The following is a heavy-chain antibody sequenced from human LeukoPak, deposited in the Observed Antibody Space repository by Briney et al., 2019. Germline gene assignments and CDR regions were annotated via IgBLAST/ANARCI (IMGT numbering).Heavy chain of an antibody. J-gene: IGHJ3*02. Sequence: SQTLSLTCAVSGGSISSGGYSWSWIRQPPGKGLEWIGRIYTSGSTNYNPSLKSRVTISVNTSKNQFSLKLSSVTAADTAVYYCAREPYYDILTGSTDAFDIWGQGTMVTVSS. CDR2: IYTSGST. CDR3: AREPYYDILTGSTDAFDI. CDR1: GGSISSGGYS. V-gene: IGHV4-61*02. D-gene: IGHD3-9*01.